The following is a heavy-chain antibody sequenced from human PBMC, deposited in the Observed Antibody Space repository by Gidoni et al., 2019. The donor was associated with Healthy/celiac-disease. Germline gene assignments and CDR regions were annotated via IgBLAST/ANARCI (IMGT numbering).Heavy chain of an antibody. CDR3: ARVSSRYFDWLLSGETHPFDP. CDR2: MNPNSGKT. J-gene: IGHJ5*02. V-gene: IGHV1-8*01. Sequence: VQLVQSGAEVKKPGASVKVSCKASGYPFTSYDINWVVQATGQGLEWMGWMNPNSGKTGYTQKVQGKVNITRNTSISTAYMELSSLRSEDTAVYYCARVSSRYFDWLLSGETHPFDPWGQGTLVTVSS. CDR1: GYPFTSYD. D-gene: IGHD3-9*01.